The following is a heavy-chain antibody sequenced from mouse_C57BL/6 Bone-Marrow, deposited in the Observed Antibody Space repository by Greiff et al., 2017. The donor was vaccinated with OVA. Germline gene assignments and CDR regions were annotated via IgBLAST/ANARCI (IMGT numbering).Heavy chain of an antibody. CDR3: TRYYGSRESVRLIDY. Sequence: EVQLQQSGAELVRPGASVKLSCTASGFNIKDDYMHWVKQRPEQGLEWIGWIDPENGDTEYASKFQGKATITADTSSNTAYLQLSSLTSEDTAVYYCTRYYGSRESVRLIDYWGQGTTLTVSS. D-gene: IGHD1-1*01. J-gene: IGHJ2*01. V-gene: IGHV14-4*01. CDR1: GFNIKDDY. CDR2: IDPENGDT.